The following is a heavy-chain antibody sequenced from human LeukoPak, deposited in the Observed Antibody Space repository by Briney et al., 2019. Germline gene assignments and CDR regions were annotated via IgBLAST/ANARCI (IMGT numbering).Heavy chain of an antibody. V-gene: IGHV3-23*01. CDR1: GFTFSNYG. CDR3: AKDRALYGDYGYYFDF. CDR2: VSGSAGST. D-gene: IGHD4-17*01. Sequence: GGSLRLSCAASGFTFSNYGMSWVRQAPGKGLEWVSAVSGSAGSTHYADSVKGRLTISRDNSKNTLYLQMNSLRAEDTAVYYCAKDRALYGDYGYYFDFWGQGALVTVSS. J-gene: IGHJ4*02.